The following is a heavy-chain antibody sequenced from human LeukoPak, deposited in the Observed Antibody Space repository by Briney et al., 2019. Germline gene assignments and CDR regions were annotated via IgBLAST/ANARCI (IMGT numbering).Heavy chain of an antibody. Sequence: SETLSLTCTVSGSSISSGYYWGWIRQPPGKGLEWIGNMRHSGNTYYNPSLKSRVTISVDTSKNQFSLKLSSVTAADTAVYYCARGLYDKQDYWGQGTLVTVSS. CDR2: MRHSGNT. J-gene: IGHJ4*02. CDR1: GSSISSGYY. CDR3: ARGLYDKQDY. D-gene: IGHD3-22*01. V-gene: IGHV4-38-2*02.